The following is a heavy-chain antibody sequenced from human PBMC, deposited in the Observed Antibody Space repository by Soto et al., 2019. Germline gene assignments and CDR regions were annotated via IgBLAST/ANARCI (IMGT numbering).Heavy chain of an antibody. CDR3: AKGSTAGSGSYYAAG. D-gene: IGHD3-10*01. Sequence: EVQLLESGGGLVQPGGSLRLSCAASGFTFSSYAMSWVRQVPGKGREWVSAISGSGGSTYYADSVKGRFTISRDNSKNTLYLQMNSLRAEDTAVYYCAKGSTAGSGSYYAAGWGQGTLVTVSS. CDR2: ISGSGGST. CDR1: GFTFSSYA. V-gene: IGHV3-23*01. J-gene: IGHJ4*02.